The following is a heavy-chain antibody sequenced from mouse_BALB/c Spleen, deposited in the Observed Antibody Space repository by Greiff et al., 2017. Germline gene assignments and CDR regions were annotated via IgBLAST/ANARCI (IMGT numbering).Heavy chain of an antibody. CDR2: IDPENGDT. CDR1: GFNIKDYY. Sequence: VQLKESGAELVRSGASVKLSCTASGFNIKDYYMHWVKQRPEQGLEWIGWIDPENGDTEYAPKFQGKATMTADTSSNTAYLQLSSLTSEDTAVYYCNAAGGNYYAMDYWGQGTSVTVSS. CDR3: NAAGGNYYAMDY. V-gene: IGHV14-4*02. D-gene: IGHD2-1*01. J-gene: IGHJ4*01.